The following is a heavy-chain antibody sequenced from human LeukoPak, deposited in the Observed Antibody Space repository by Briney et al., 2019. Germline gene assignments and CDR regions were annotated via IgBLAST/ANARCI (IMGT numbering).Heavy chain of an antibody. Sequence: TLSLTRTVSGDSLRSGTYYWGWIRQHPGKGLEWLGYIFHRRNAYYNPSLKSRVSMSVDTSKNQFSLKLNSVTAADTAVYYCARQPPNYYGSGSYSYGVDYWGQGTLVTVSS. CDR2: IFHRRNA. V-gene: IGHV4-31*03. CDR3: ARQPPNYYGSGSYSYGVDY. J-gene: IGHJ4*02. CDR1: GDSLRSGTYY. D-gene: IGHD3-10*01.